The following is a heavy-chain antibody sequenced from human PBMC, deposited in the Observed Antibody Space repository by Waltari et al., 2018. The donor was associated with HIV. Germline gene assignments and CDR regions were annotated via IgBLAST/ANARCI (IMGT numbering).Heavy chain of an antibody. D-gene: IGHD3-10*01. CDR3: ARRHATEGVLDL. CDR1: GFTVSNFL. V-gene: IGHV3-74*01. J-gene: IGHJ2*01. Sequence: EVQLLESGGGFVQLGGSLRLSCAGCGFTVSNFLMHWVRQVPGKGPVWISRLNGDGTTNLYADSVKGRFTISRDNTRDALYLQMNSLRAEDTAVYYCARRHATEGVLDLWGRGTLVTVSS. CDR2: LNGDGTTN.